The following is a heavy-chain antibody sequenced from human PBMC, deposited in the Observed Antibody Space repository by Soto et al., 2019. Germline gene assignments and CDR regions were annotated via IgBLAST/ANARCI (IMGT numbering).Heavy chain of an antibody. V-gene: IGHV1-58*01. D-gene: IGHD3-3*01. CDR1: GFTFTSSA. Sequence: SVKVSCXDSGFTFTSSAVQWVRQARGQRLEWIGWIVVGSGNTNYAQKFQERVTITRDMSTSTAYMELSSLRSEDTAVYYCAADRVPGNFDYWGQGTLVTVSS. CDR3: AADRVPGNFDY. J-gene: IGHJ4*02. CDR2: IVVGSGNT.